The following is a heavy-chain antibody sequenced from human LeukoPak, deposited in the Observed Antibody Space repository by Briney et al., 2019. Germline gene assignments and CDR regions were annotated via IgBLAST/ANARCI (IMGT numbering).Heavy chain of an antibody. CDR1: GFTLGSHD. Sequence: GGSLRLSCTASGFTLGSHDMHWVRQTTGEGLEWVAVIASGFQTFYAGSVKGRFTISRDNAKNSLYLQMNSLRAEDTAVYYCARFSPQQQLDKWGQGTLVTASS. CDR2: IASGFQT. D-gene: IGHD6-13*01. V-gene: IGHV3-13*01. J-gene: IGHJ4*02. CDR3: ARFSPQQQLDK.